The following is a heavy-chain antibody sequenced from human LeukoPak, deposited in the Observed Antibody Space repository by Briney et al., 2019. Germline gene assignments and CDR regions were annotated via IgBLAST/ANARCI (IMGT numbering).Heavy chain of an antibody. CDR3: ARGDRFGELFYFDY. CDR1: GYTFTGYY. Sequence: ASVKVSCKVSGYTFTGYYMHWVRQAPGQGLEWMGWINPNSGGTNYAQKFQGWVTMTRDTSISTAYMELSRLRSDDTAVYYCARGDRFGELFYFDYWGQGTLVTVSS. V-gene: IGHV1-2*04. J-gene: IGHJ4*02. CDR2: INPNSGGT. D-gene: IGHD3-10*01.